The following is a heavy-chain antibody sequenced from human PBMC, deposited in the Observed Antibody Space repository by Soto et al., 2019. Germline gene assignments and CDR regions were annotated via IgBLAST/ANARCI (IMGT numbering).Heavy chain of an antibody. J-gene: IGHJ3*01. V-gene: IGHV3-30*18. Sequence: QVQLVESGGGVVQPGRSLTLSCVVSGDTFRTYGIHWVRQAPGKGLEWVAVISYDGDYTSYADSVKGRFTISRDNSKNTIYLQLTSLGAEDTALYYCAKSDRGVFGVVMSPALDPLDVWGQGTMVAVSS. CDR2: ISYDGDYT. CDR1: GDTFRTYG. D-gene: IGHD3-3*01. CDR3: AKSDRGVFGVVMSPALDPLDV.